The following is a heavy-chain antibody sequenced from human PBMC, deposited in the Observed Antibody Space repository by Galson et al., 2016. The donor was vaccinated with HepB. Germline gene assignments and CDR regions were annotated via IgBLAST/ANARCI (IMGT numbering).Heavy chain of an antibody. CDR3: ASXSGSSLAF. V-gene: IGHV7-4-1*01. CDR1: GYSFTTYP. CDR2: INTDTGSP. J-gene: IGHJ4*02. D-gene: IGHD3-10*01. Sequence: SXKVSCKASGYSFTTYPINWVRQAPGQGLEWMGWINTDTGSPAYAXGFTGRYVFSLDSSVSTAYLQXXXLKTEDTAVYFCASXSGSSLAFWGQGGLVTVS.